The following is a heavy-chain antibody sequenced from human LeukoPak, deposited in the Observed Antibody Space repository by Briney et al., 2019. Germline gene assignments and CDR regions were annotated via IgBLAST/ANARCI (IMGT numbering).Heavy chain of an antibody. V-gene: IGHV4-4*09. D-gene: IGHD2-2*02. Sequence: SETLSLTCTVSVGSISGYYWSWIRQPPGKGLGWIGYIYTSGSTNYNPSLKSRVTISVDTSKNQFSLKLSCVNAEDTAVYYCARHNHPNTFYFDYWGQGTLVTVSS. J-gene: IGHJ4*02. CDR1: VGSISGYY. CDR3: ARHNHPNTFYFDY. CDR2: IYTSGST.